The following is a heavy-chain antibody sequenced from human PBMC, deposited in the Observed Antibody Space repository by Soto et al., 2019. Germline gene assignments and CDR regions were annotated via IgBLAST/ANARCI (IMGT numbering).Heavy chain of an antibody. CDR1: GGSIRSYY. CDR3: AREGASGFGMDV. J-gene: IGHJ6*02. V-gene: IGHV4-4*07. Sequence: PSATLSLTCNVSGGSIRSYYWSWIRQPAGKALEWIGRIYTSGTTNYNPSLKSRATMLVDTSKNQFSLKLSSVTAADTAVYYCAREGASGFGMDVWGQGTTVTVSS. CDR2: IYTSGTT. D-gene: IGHD1-26*01.